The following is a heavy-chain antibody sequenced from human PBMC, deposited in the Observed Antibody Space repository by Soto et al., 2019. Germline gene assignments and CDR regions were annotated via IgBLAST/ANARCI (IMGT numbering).Heavy chain of an antibody. Sequence: SETLSLTCTVSGGSISSYYWSWIRQPPGKGLEWIGYIYYSGSTNYNPSLKSRVTISVDTSKDQFSLKLSSVTAADTAVYYCARDQGGRYYYDSSGYPQRKVAPYYFDYWGQGTLVTVSS. J-gene: IGHJ4*02. D-gene: IGHD3-22*01. CDR1: GGSISSYY. V-gene: IGHV4-59*01. CDR2: IYYSGST. CDR3: ARDQGGRYYYDSSGYPQRKVAPYYFDY.